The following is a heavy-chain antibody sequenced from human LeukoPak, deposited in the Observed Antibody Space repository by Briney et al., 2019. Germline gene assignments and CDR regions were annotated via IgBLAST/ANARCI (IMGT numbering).Heavy chain of an antibody. CDR2: IIPIFDTA. Sequence: ASVKVSFKASGGTFSSYAISGVRQAPGQGLEWMGGIIPIFDTADYAQNLQGRVTVTAEESKSTAYMELSRLRSEDSAVYYCRYCSSASCYNDAFDIWGQGTMVTVSS. CDR3: RYCSSASCYNDAFDI. CDR1: GGTFSSYA. D-gene: IGHD2-2*02. V-gene: IGHV1-69*13. J-gene: IGHJ3*02.